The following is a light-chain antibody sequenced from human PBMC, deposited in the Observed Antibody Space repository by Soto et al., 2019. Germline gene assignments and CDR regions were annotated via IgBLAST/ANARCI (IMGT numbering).Light chain of an antibody. CDR3: HQIYNIPWT. J-gene: IGKJ1*01. CDR1: QTITTH. CDR2: AAS. V-gene: IGKV1-39*01. Sequence: DIQMTQSPSSLSASVGDRVTITCRASQTITTHVNWYQQKPGKAPKLLIYAASSLQSGVPSRFSGSGSGTDFTLTISSLQHEDFATYWCHQIYNIPWTFGQGTKVEIK.